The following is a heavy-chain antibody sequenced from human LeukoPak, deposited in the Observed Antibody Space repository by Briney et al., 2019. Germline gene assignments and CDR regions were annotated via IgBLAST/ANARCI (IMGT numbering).Heavy chain of an antibody. V-gene: IGHV4-30-2*01. CDR2: IYHSGST. Sequence: SETLSFTCAVSGGSISSGGYSWSWIRQPPGKGLEWIGYIYHSGSTYYNPSLKSRVTISVDRSKNQFSLKLSSVTAADTAVYYCARGAGFYDILTGYYRFDWFDPWGQGTLVTVSS. D-gene: IGHD3-9*01. J-gene: IGHJ5*02. CDR3: ARGAGFYDILTGYYRFDWFDP. CDR1: GGSISSGGYS.